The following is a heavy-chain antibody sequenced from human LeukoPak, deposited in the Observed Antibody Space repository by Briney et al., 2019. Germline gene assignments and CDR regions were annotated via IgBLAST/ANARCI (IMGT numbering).Heavy chain of an antibody. J-gene: IGHJ4*02. D-gene: IGHD6-13*01. V-gene: IGHV1-2*02. CDR1: GYTFTDYY. CDR2: INPHSGGT. Sequence: SVKVSCTASGYTFTDYYIHWVRQAPGQGLEWMGWINPHSGGTSYAQTFQGRVTMTRDTSISTAHMELSRLRSDDTAVHYCARAAAATMANYFDYWGQGTLVTVSS. CDR3: ARAAAATMANYFDY.